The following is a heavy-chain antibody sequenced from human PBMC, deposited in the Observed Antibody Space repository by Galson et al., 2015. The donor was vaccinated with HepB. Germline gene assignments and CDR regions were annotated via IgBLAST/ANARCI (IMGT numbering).Heavy chain of an antibody. Sequence: SVKVSCKASGYTFTSYAMHWVRQAPGQRLEWMGWINAGNGNTKYSQKFQGRVTITRDTSASTAYMELSSLRSEDTAVYYCARDDSGYYDSSGFDYWGQGTLVTVSS. CDR2: INAGNGNT. CDR1: GYTFTSYA. V-gene: IGHV1-3*01. D-gene: IGHD3-22*01. J-gene: IGHJ4*02. CDR3: ARDDSGYYDSSGFDY.